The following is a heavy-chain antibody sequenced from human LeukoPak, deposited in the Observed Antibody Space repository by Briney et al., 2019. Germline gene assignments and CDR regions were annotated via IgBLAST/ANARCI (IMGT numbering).Heavy chain of an antibody. CDR1: GFSFSNYG. CDR2: ISRSGDST. V-gene: IGHV3-23*01. CDR3: ARNRPAGYASYYGFVLQH. J-gene: IGHJ1*01. D-gene: IGHD3-10*01. Sequence: GGSLRLSCAASGFSFSNYGMNWVRQAPGKGLEWVSGISRSGDSTYYAASVKGRFTISRDNSENTLFLQMNSLRADDTAVYFCARNRPAGYASYYGFVLQHWGQGTLVTVSS.